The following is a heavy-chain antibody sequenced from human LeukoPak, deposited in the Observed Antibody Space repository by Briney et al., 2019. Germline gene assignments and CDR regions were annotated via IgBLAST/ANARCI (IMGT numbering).Heavy chain of an antibody. CDR2: ISWNSGSI. CDR1: GFTFDDYA. V-gene: IGHV3-9*01. Sequence: PGGSLRLSCAASGFTFDDYAMHWVRQAPGKGLEWVSGISWNSGSIGYADSVKGRFTISRDNAKNSLYLQMNSLRAEDTALYYCAKDIEALGIAAAALMGAFDIWGQGTMVTVSS. CDR3: AKDIEALGIAAAALMGAFDI. J-gene: IGHJ3*02. D-gene: IGHD6-13*01.